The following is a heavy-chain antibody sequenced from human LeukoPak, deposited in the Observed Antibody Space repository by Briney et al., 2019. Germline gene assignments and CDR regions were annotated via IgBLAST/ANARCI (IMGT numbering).Heavy chain of an antibody. D-gene: IGHD1-26*01. Sequence: SETLSLTCTDSGGSISSGGYYWSWIRQHPGKGLEWIGYIYYSGSTYYNPSLKSRVTISVDTSKNQFSLKLSSVTAADTAVYYCARTVGATTYDYWGQGTLVTVSS. V-gene: IGHV4-31*03. J-gene: IGHJ4*02. CDR1: GGSISSGGYY. CDR3: ARTVGATTYDY. CDR2: IYYSGST.